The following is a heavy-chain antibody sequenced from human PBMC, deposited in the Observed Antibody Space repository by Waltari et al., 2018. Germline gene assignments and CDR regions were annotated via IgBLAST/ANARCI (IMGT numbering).Heavy chain of an antibody. D-gene: IGHD3-10*01. V-gene: IGHV3-30*19. CDR1: GFSLGPYG. J-gene: IGHJ4*02. CDR2: IFFGGGDS. CDR3: AKDAFGNTYLDH. Sequence: QVQLVESGGGVVQPGLSLSLPCAASGFSLGPYGMHWVRQAPGKGLEWVALIFFGGGDSFYADSVRGRFTISRDNSKNTLYLDINSLRLDDTAIYYCAKDAFGNTYLDHWGQGTLVTVSS.